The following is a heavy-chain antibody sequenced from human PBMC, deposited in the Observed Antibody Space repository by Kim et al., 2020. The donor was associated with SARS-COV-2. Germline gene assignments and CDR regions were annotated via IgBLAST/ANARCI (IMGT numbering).Heavy chain of an antibody. V-gene: IGHV3-48*02. J-gene: IGHJ5*02. D-gene: IGHD3-16*01. CDR1: GFSFSSYA. CDR3: ARDWGSRYWFDT. Sequence: GGSLRLSCAASGFSFSSYAMNWVRQAPGKGPEWVSHISGSGSTIYYADSVKGRFTISRDNAKNSLYLEMNSLRDEDTAVYYCARDWGSRYWFDTWGQGTLVTVSS. CDR2: ISGSGSTI.